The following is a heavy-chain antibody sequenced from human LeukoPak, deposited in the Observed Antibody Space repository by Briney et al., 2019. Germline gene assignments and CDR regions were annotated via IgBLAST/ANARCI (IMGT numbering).Heavy chain of an antibody. CDR3: AMYRYSNAVHGVFHI. D-gene: IGHD4-11*01. CDR1: GGSISDCD. CDR2: VYSSGRT. J-gene: IGHJ3*02. V-gene: IGHV4-4*07. Sequence: SETLSLTCTVSGGSISDCDWGWIRQPAGKGLELIGQVYSSGRTDYNPSLKSRVSMSVDTSKNEFNLEVRSVTAADTAVYFCAMYRYSNAVHGVFHIWGQGTRVTVSS.